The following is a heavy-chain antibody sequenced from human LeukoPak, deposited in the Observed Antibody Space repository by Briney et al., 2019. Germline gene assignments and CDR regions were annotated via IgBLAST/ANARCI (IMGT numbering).Heavy chain of an antibody. D-gene: IGHD3-9*01. V-gene: IGHV3-74*01. CDR2: INSDGINT. J-gene: IGHJ4*02. CDR3: ARETYYDILTGYSLDY. CDR1: GFSVNSNE. Sequence: GGSLRLSCAASGFSVNSNEMSWVRQAPGKGLVWVSRINSDGINTSYADSVKGRFTISRDNAKNTLNLQMNSLRAEDTAVYYCARETYYDILTGYSLDYWGQGTLVTVSS.